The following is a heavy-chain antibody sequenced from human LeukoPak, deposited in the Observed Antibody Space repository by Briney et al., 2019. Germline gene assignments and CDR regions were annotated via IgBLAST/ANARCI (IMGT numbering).Heavy chain of an antibody. D-gene: IGHD3-22*01. Sequence: GGSLRLSCAASGFTFSSYAMSWVRQAPGKGLEWVSAISGSGGSTYYADSVKGRFTISRDNSKNTLYLQMNSLRAEDTAVYYCAKVTYYYDCSGYSSGGYFDYWGQGTLVTVSS. CDR1: GFTFSSYA. V-gene: IGHV3-23*01. J-gene: IGHJ4*02. CDR2: ISGSGGST. CDR3: AKVTYYYDCSGYSSGGYFDY.